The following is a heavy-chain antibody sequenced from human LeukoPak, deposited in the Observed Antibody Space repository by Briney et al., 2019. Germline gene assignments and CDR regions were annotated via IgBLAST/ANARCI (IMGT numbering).Heavy chain of an antibody. CDR2: ISSNGGST. V-gene: IGHV3-64*01. CDR3: ARTVTTSRDYYYYGMDV. CDR1: GFTFSSYA. J-gene: IGHJ6*02. Sequence: GGSLRLSCAASGFTFSSYAMHWVRQAPGKGLEYVSAISSNGGSTYYANSVKGRFTISRDNSKNTLYLQMGSLRAADMAVYYWARTVTTSRDYYYYGMDVWGQGTTVTVSS. D-gene: IGHD4-17*01.